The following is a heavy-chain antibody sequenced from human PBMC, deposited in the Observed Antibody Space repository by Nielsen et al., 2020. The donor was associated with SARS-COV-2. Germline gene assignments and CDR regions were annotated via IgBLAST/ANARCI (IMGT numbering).Heavy chain of an antibody. CDR1: EFTFTTYW. Sequence: GESLKISCAASEFTFTTYWMSWVRQAPGKGLEWVANIKQDGSEKYYVDSVKGRFIISRDNAKNSLSLQMNSLRAEDTAVYYCARESVTGTDAFDIWGQGTVVTVSS. J-gene: IGHJ3*02. CDR2: IKQDGSEK. CDR3: ARESVTGTDAFDI. D-gene: IGHD6-19*01. V-gene: IGHV3-7*01.